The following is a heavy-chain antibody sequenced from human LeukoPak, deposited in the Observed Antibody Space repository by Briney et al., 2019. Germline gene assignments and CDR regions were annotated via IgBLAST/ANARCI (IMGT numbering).Heavy chain of an antibody. CDR2: IYSGGST. D-gene: IGHD3-22*01. CDR3: AKVKDGYYYDSSGYRDEYYFDY. CDR1: GFTVSSNY. V-gene: IGHV3-53*01. J-gene: IGHJ4*02. Sequence: GGSLRLSCAASGFTVSSNYMSWVRQAPGKGLEWVSVIYSGGSTYYADSVKGRFTISRDNSKNTLYLQMNSLRAEDTAVYYCAKVKDGYYYDSSGYRDEYYFDYWGQGTLVTVSS.